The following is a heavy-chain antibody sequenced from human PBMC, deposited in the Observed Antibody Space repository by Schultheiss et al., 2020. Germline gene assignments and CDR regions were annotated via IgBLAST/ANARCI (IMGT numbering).Heavy chain of an antibody. D-gene: IGHD4-17*01. CDR1: GFTFSSYG. CDR3: AKDRGLDQDHDYGDPRSYYYYYGMDV. Sequence: LSRTCAASGFTFSSYGMHWVRQAPGKGLEWVAVISYDGSNKYYADSVKGRFTISRDNSKNTLYLQMNSLRAEDTAVYYCAKDRGLDQDHDYGDPRSYYYYYGMDVWGQGTPVTVSS. CDR2: ISYDGSNK. V-gene: IGHV3-30*18. J-gene: IGHJ6*02.